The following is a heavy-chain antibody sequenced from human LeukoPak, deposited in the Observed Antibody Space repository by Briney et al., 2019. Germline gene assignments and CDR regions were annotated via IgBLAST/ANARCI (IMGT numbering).Heavy chain of an antibody. V-gene: IGHV4-39*01. D-gene: IGHD3-22*01. CDR3: AILGRFRDDRSGYYYVY. J-gene: IGHJ4*02. Sequence: SETLSLTCSVSGGSITSGSYYWSWIRQPPGKGLEWIGSMYYSGSTYYNPSLRNRVTMSVGTSKNQFSLKLSSVTAADTAVYYCAILGRFRDDRSGYYYVYWGQGTLVTVSS. CDR2: MYYSGST. CDR1: GGSITSGSYY.